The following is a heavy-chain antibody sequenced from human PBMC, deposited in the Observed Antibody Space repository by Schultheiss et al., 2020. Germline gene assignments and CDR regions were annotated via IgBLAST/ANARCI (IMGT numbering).Heavy chain of an antibody. Sequence: GGSLRLSCAASGFTFSNAWMRWVRQAPGKGLEWVGRIKSKTDGGTTDYAAPVKGRFTISRDDSKNTLYLQMNSLKTEDTAVYYCTTLFPSADGGPSFDYWGQGTLVTDYS. V-gene: IGHV3-15*01. J-gene: IGHJ4*02. CDR2: IKSKTDGGTT. D-gene: IGHD2-21*01. CDR1: GFTFSNAW. CDR3: TTLFPSADGGPSFDY.